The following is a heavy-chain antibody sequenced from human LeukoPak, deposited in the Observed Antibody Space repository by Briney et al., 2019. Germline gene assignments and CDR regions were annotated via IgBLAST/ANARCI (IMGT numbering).Heavy chain of an antibody. J-gene: IGHJ4*02. CDR2: MNPNSGNT. CDR3: ARALWSTGGPIDY. CDR1: GYTFTSYD. Sequence: ASVKVSCKASGYTFTSYDINWVRQATGQGLEWMGWMNPNSGNTGYAQKFQGRVTMTRNTSISTAYMGLSSPRSEDTAVYYCARALWSTGGPIDYWGQGTLVTVSS. D-gene: IGHD3-10*01. V-gene: IGHV1-8*01.